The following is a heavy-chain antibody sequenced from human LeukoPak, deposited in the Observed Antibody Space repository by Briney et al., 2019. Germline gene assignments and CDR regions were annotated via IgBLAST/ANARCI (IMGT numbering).Heavy chain of an antibody. CDR1: GFTFSSYG. J-gene: IGHJ4*02. D-gene: IGHD3-3*01. Sequence: GGSLRLSCAASGFTFSSYGMPWVRQAPGKGLEWVAVIYYDGSYKYYADSVKGRFTISRDDYKNTLYLQMNSLRADDTAVYYCAREASGYYRDFWGQGTLVTVSS. CDR3: AREASGYYRDF. V-gene: IGHV3-33*01. CDR2: IYYDGSYK.